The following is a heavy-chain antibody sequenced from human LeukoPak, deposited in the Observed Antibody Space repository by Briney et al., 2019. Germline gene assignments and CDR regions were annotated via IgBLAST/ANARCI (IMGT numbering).Heavy chain of an antibody. D-gene: IGHD4-23*01. CDR3: ARQGTVVTPFDY. V-gene: IGHV5-51*01. Sequence: PGESLKISCKGSGYSFTTYWLGWVRQMPGKGLEWMGLIYPFDSDTRYSPSFQGQVTISADKSINTAYLQWSSLKASDTAMYYCARQGTVVTPFDYWGQGTLVTVSS. CDR1: GYSFTTYW. J-gene: IGHJ4*02. CDR2: IYPFDSDT.